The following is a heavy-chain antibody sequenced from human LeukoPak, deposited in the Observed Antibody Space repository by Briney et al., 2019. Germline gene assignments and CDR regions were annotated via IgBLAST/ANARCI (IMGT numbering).Heavy chain of an antibody. CDR3: ARGRIAARGHDAFDI. D-gene: IGHD6-6*01. J-gene: IGHJ3*02. Sequence: GGSLRLSCAASGFTFSSYGMTWVRQAPGKGLEWVANIKQDGSEKYYVDSVKGRFTISRDNAKNSLYLQMNSLRAEDTAVYYCARGRIAARGHDAFDIWGQGTMVTVSS. CDR1: GFTFSSYG. V-gene: IGHV3-7*01. CDR2: IKQDGSEK.